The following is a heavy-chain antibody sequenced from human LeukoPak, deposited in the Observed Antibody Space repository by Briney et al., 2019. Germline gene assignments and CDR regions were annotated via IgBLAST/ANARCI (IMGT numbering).Heavy chain of an antibody. CDR3: TRQGKSGRDSPTIDY. J-gene: IGHJ4*02. CDR1: GLTFSGSA. Sequence: PGGSLRLSCAASGLTFSGSAMHWVRQASGKGLEWVGRIRSKANSYATAYAASVKGRFTISRDDSKNTAYLQMNSLKTEDTAVYYCTRQGKSGRDSPTIDYWGQGTLVTVSS. D-gene: IGHD1-26*01. V-gene: IGHV3-73*01. CDR2: IRSKANSYAT.